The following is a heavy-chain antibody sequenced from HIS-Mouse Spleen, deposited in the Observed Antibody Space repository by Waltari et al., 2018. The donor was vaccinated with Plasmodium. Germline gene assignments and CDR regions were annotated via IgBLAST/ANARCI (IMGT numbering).Heavy chain of an antibody. J-gene: IGHJ3*02. CDR1: GYSFTSYW. Sequence: EVQLVQSGAEVKKPGESLKISCKGSGYSFTSYWIGWVRQMPGKGLEWMGIIYPGDSDTRYSPSFQGQVTSSADKSISTAYLQWGSLKASDTAMYYCGRQARIAVAGTRSGAFDIWGQGTMVTVSS. CDR3: GRQARIAVAGTRSGAFDI. V-gene: IGHV5-51*01. D-gene: IGHD6-19*01. CDR2: IYPGDSDT.